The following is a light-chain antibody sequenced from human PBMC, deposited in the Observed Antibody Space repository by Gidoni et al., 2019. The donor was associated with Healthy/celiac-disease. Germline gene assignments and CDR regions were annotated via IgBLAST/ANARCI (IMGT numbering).Light chain of an antibody. V-gene: IGKV3-11*01. J-gene: IGKJ4*01. CDR1: QSVSSY. CDR2: DAT. CDR3: QQRSNWPPALT. Sequence: EIVLTQSPATLSLSPGERAPLSCRASQSVSSYLAGYQQKPGQAPRLRIYDATNRPTALPARFSGSGSGTDFTRTISSPEPEDFAVYYCQQRSNWPPALTFGGGTKVEIK.